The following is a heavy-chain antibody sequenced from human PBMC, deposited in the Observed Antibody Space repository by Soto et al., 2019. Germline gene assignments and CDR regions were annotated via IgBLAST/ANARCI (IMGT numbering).Heavy chain of an antibody. CDR3: ARLGGSGSYYVPMPFDY. V-gene: IGHV4-59*08. D-gene: IGHD3-10*01. Sequence: TSETLSLTCTVSGGSISSYYWSWIRQPPGKGLEWIGYIYYSGSTNYNPSLKSRVTISVDTSKNQFSLKLSSVTAADTAVYYCARLGGSGSYYVPMPFDYWGQGTLVTVS. J-gene: IGHJ4*02. CDR1: GGSISSYY. CDR2: IYYSGST.